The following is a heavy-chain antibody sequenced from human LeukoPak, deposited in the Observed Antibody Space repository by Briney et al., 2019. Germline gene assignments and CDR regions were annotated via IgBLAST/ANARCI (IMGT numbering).Heavy chain of an antibody. V-gene: IGHV3-21*01. Sequence: GGSLRLSCAASGFTFSSYCINWVRQAPGKWLEWVSSISSSSSYIYYADSVKGRFTISRDNAKNSLYLQMNSLRAEDTTVYYCARGPPLDYWGQGTLVTVSS. CDR3: ARGPPLDY. CDR1: GFTFSSYC. CDR2: ISSSSSYI. J-gene: IGHJ4*02.